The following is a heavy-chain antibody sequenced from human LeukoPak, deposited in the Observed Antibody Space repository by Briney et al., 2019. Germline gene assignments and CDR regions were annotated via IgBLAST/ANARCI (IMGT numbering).Heavy chain of an antibody. Sequence: GGSLRLSCAASGFTFSSYAMNWVRQAPGKGLEWVSSISSSSSYIYYADSVKGRFTISRDNAKNSLYLQMNSLRAEDTAVYYCAREAELYYYDSSGYFDYWGQGTLVTVSS. CDR2: ISSSSSYI. J-gene: IGHJ4*02. D-gene: IGHD3-22*01. CDR1: GFTFSSYA. CDR3: AREAELYYYDSSGYFDY. V-gene: IGHV3-21*01.